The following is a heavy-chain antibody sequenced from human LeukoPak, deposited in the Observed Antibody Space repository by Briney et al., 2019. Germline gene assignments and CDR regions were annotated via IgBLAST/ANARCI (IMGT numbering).Heavy chain of an antibody. Sequence: GGSLRLSCAASGFTFSSYAMSWVRQAPGKGLEWVSALSGSGGSAYYADSVKGRFTISRDNSKNTLYLQMNSLRAEDTAVYYCAKGRYESSGFNWAAWGQGTLVTVSS. CDR3: AKGRYESSGFNWAA. J-gene: IGHJ4*02. CDR1: GFTFSSYA. V-gene: IGHV3-23*01. CDR2: LSGSGGSA. D-gene: IGHD3-22*01.